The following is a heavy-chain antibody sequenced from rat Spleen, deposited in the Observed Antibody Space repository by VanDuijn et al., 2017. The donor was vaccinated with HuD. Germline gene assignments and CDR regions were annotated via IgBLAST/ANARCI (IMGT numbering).Heavy chain of an antibody. CDR3: ARQRGDYFDY. J-gene: IGHJ2*01. D-gene: IGHD1-11*01. CDR1: GFSFSNYD. CDR2: ISYDGTKT. Sequence: EVQLVESGGGLVQPRGSVKLSCAASGFSFSNYDMAWVRQAPTKGLEWVASISYDGTKTYYRDSVKGRFTISRENAKSTLYLQMDSLRSEDTATYYCARQRGDYFDYWGQGVMVTVSS. V-gene: IGHV5-25*01.